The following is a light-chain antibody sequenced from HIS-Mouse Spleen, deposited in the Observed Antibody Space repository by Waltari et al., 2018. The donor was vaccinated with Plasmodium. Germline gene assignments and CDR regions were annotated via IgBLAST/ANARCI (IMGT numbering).Light chain of an antibody. CDR2: AES. V-gene: IGKV1-39*01. CDR3: QQSYSTWT. CDR1: QTISSY. J-gene: IGKJ1*01. Sequence: DIQMTQSPSSLSASVGDRVTITCRASQTISSYLNWYQQKPGKAPKLLSYAESSLQSGVPSRFSGSGSGTDFTLTISSLQPEDFATYYCQQSYSTWTFGQGTKVEIK.